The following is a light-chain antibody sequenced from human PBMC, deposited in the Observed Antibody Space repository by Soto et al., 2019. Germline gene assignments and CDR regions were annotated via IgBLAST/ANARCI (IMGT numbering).Light chain of an antibody. J-gene: IGKJ4*01. V-gene: IGKV1D-16*01. CDR2: AAS. CDR1: QDINSY. Sequence: DVQMTQSPSSLSASVGDRVTITCRASQDINSYLAWYQQKPGNAPKSLIYAASSLQTGVPSRFSGSESGTDFTLTISNLQPEDYGTYYCQQYNIYPLTFGGGTKVEIK. CDR3: QQYNIYPLT.